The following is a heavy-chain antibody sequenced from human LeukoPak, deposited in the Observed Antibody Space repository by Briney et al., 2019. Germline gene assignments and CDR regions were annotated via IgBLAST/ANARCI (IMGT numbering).Heavy chain of an antibody. V-gene: IGHV3-21*01. CDR3: AGVAVDGTRTIDY. Sequence: EGSLTLSCAPSGFTFSSYSMHWVRQAPRKELDWVASISSSSSYIYNADSAKGRFTISRDNAKNSQYLQMISLRAEDTAVYYCAGVAVDGTRTIDYWGQGTLVTVSS. D-gene: IGHD1/OR15-1a*01. J-gene: IGHJ4*02. CDR1: GFTFSSYS. CDR2: ISSSSSYI.